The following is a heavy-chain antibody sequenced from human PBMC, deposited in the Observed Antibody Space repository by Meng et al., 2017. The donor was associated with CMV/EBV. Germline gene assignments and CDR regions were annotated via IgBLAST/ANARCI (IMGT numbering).Heavy chain of an antibody. V-gene: IGHV1-8*03. D-gene: IGHD5-24*01. CDR1: EYTFTSYD. CDR2: MNPNDGNT. J-gene: IGHJ6*02. CDR3: ARKMYYYYYGMDV. Sequence: KASEYTFTSYDIDWVRQATGQGLEWMGWMNPNDGNTGYAQKFQGRVTITRNTSISTAYMELSSLRSEDTAVYYCARKMYYYYYGMDVWGQGTTVTVSS.